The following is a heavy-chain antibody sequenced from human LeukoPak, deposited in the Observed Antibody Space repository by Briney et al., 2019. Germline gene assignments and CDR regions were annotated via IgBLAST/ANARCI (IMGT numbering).Heavy chain of an antibody. V-gene: IGHV4-59*01. CDR3: AREPGFDSSGYLNWFDP. CDR2: IYYSGST. J-gene: IGHJ5*02. D-gene: IGHD3-22*01. CDR1: GGSISSNY. Sequence: SETLSLTCTVSGGSISSNYWSWIRQPPGKGLEWIGYIYYSGSTNYNPSLKSRVTISIDTSKNHFSLKLSSVTAADTAVYYCAREPGFDSSGYLNWFDPWGQGTLVTVSS.